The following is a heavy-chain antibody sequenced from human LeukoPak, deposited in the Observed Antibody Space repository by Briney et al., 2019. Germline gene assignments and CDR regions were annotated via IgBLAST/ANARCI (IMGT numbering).Heavy chain of an antibody. CDR3: ARGSGVLMVYATYYFDY. V-gene: IGHV3-23*01. Sequence: GGSLRLSCAASGFTFSSYAMSWVRQAPGKGLEWVSAISGSGGSTYYADSVKGRFTISRDNSKNTLYLQMNSLRAEDTAVYYVARGSGVLMVYATYYFDYWGQGTLVTVSS. CDR2: ISGSGGST. D-gene: IGHD2-8*01. J-gene: IGHJ4*02. CDR1: GFTFSSYA.